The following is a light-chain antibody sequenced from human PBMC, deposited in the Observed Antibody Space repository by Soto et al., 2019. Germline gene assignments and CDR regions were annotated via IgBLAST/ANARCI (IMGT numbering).Light chain of an antibody. CDR3: QHYNSYSEA. CDR2: AAS. V-gene: IGKV1-5*01. CDR1: QSISSW. Sequence: DTQMTQSPSTLSASVGDRVTLTCRASQSISSWLAWYQQKLEKAPKVLIYAASSLESGVPSRFSGGGSGTQFTLTISSLQPDDFATYYCQHYNSYSEAFGQGTKVDI. J-gene: IGKJ1*01.